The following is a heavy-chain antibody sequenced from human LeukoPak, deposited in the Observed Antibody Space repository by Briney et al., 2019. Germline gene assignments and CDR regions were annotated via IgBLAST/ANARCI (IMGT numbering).Heavy chain of an antibody. CDR3: ATETNGRHYDY. J-gene: IGHJ4*02. V-gene: IGHV3-21*06. Sequence: GGSLRLSCTASGLPFSTSGFNWVRQAPGKGLEWVASIGPTGSDSYHADSIRGRFTISRDNANNFLYLQMNSLRAEDTAVYYCATETNGRHYDYWGQGTLLTVSS. CDR1: GLPFSTSG. D-gene: IGHD1-14*01. CDR2: IGPTGSDS.